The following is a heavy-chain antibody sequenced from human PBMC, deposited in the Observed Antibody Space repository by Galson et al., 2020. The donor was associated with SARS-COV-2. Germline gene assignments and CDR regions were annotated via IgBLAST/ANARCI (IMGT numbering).Heavy chain of an antibody. CDR2: ISWDSGNI. Sequence: LSLTCAASGFTFDDYAMHWVRQTPGKGLEWVKGISWDSGNIDYADSVKGRFTISRDNAKKSLYLQMNSLRAEDTALYYCAKDGRDSYSGGDCDPGLDYFDYWGQGTLVTGSS. V-gene: IGHV3-9*01. D-gene: IGHD2-21*01. J-gene: IGHJ4*02. CDR1: GFTFDDYA. CDR3: AKDGRDSYSGGDCDPGLDYFDY.